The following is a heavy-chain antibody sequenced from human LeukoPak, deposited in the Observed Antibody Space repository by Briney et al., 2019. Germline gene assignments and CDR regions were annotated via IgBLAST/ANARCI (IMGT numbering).Heavy chain of an antibody. D-gene: IGHD5-18*01. Sequence: GASVKVSCKASGYTFTTYGFSWVRRAPGQGLEWMGWISAYNGNTEFAQNLQDRVTMTTDTSTSTTYMELRSLRSDDTAVYYCARGLGDAGMADGGYWGQGTLVTVSS. CDR2: ISAYNGNT. J-gene: IGHJ4*02. V-gene: IGHV1-18*01. CDR1: GYTFTTYG. CDR3: ARGLGDAGMADGGY.